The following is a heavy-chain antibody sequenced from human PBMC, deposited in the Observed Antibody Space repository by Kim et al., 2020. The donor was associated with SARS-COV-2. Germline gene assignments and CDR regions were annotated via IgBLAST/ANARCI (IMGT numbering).Heavy chain of an antibody. V-gene: IGHV5-51*01. CDR3: ARTKPIVGATYYFDY. J-gene: IGHJ4*02. Sequence: PSFQGQVTISADKSISTAYLQWSSLKASDTAMYYCARTKPIVGATYYFDYWGQGTLVTVSS. D-gene: IGHD1-26*01.